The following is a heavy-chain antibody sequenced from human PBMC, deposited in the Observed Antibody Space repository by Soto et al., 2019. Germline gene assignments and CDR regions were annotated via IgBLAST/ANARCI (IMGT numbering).Heavy chain of an antibody. CDR1: GYSFTAYY. V-gene: IGHV1-2*02. D-gene: IGHD6-19*01. CDR3: ARSIGIAVANY. J-gene: IGHJ4*02. CDR2: VDPRSGAT. Sequence: ASVQVSCKPFGYSFTAYYIHWVRQAPGQGLECMGWVDPRSGATKYAQRFQGRVIMTRDTSKNQFSLQLRSVTPDDTAVYYCARSIGIAVANYWGQGTLVTVSS.